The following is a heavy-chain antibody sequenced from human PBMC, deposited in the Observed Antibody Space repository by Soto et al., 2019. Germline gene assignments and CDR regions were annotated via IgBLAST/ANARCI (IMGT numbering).Heavy chain of an antibody. Sequence: EVQLVQSGAEVRKPGESLKISCKASGYDFTTYWIGWVRQMPGKGLEWMGFIFPRDSDTRYSPSFQGHVTISADKSVTTAYLQWSGLRASDTAIYYCARKAYGDHAQVYYFDSWGQGTLVSVSS. CDR3: ARKAYGDHAQVYYFDS. J-gene: IGHJ4*02. CDR2: IFPRDSDT. V-gene: IGHV5-51*01. CDR1: GYDFTTYW. D-gene: IGHD4-17*01.